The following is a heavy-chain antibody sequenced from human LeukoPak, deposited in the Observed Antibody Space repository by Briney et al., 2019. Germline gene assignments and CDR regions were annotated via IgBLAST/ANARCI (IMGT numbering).Heavy chain of an antibody. V-gene: IGHV3-21*04. J-gene: IGHJ4*02. CDR2: ISSSSSYI. CDR1: GFTFSSYS. Sequence: PGGSLRLSCAASGFTFSSYSMNWVRQAPGKGLEWVSSISSSSSYIYYADSVKGRFIISSDNSKNTLYLQMNSLRAEDTAVYYCARSRGPNTFGGVHDYWGQGTLVTVSS. CDR3: ARSRGPNTFGGVHDY. D-gene: IGHD3-16*01.